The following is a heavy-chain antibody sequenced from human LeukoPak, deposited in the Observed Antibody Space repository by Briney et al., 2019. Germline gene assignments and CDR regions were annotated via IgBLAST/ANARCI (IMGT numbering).Heavy chain of an antibody. CDR2: IISSSNYI. CDR1: GFTFSHYS. CDR3: AGKGYFDWLLDY. V-gene: IGHV3-21*01. J-gene: IGHJ4*02. D-gene: IGHD3-9*01. Sequence: GGSLRLSCAASGFTFSHYSMNWVRQAPGKGLEWVSSIISSSNYIYYADSVKGRFTISRDNAKNSLYLQRNSLRAEDTGVYYCAGKGYFDWLLDYWGQGTLVTVSS.